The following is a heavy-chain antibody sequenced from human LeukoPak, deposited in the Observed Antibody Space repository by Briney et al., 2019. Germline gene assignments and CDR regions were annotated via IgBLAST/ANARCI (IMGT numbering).Heavy chain of an antibody. V-gene: IGHV3-9*03. J-gene: IGHJ4*02. CDR3: AKGTAVAGLWGCYFDY. D-gene: IGHD6-19*01. CDR1: GFTFDDYA. CDR2: ISWNSGSI. Sequence: TGGSLRLSCAASGFTFDDYAMHWVRQAPGKGLEWVSGISWNSGSIGYADSVKGRFTISRDNAKNSLYLQMNSLRAEDMALYYCAKGTAVAGLWGCYFDYWGQGTLVTVSS.